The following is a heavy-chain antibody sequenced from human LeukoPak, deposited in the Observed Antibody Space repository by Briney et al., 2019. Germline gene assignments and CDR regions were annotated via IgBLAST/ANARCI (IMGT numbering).Heavy chain of an antibody. Sequence: ASVKVSCKASGYIFTDYYIHWVRQAPGQGLEWMGWINPNSGGTNYAQKFQGRVTMTRDTSISTAYMELSRLRSDDTAVYYCHSETTYGFDYWGQGTLVTVSS. CDR1: GYIFTDYY. CDR3: HSETTYGFDY. J-gene: IGHJ4*02. D-gene: IGHD3-10*01. V-gene: IGHV1-2*02. CDR2: INPNSGGT.